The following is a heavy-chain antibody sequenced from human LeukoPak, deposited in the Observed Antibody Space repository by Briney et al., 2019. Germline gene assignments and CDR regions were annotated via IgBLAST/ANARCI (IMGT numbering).Heavy chain of an antibody. D-gene: IGHD5-18*01. CDR2: INHSGST. CDR3: AKVAQRGYSYGNWFDP. J-gene: IGHJ5*02. Sequence: SETLSLTCAVYGGSFSGYYWSWIRQPPGKGLEWIGEINHSGSTNYNPSLKSRVTISVDTSKNQFSLKPSSVTAADTAVYYCAKVAQRGYSYGNWFDPWGQGTLVTVSS. V-gene: IGHV4-34*01. CDR1: GGSFSGYY.